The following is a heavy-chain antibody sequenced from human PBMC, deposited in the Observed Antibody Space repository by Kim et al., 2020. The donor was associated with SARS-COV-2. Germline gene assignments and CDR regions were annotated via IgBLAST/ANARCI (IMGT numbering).Heavy chain of an antibody. Sequence: GGSLRLSCAASGFMFKNYAMSWVRQAPGKGPEWVALISNGGSEQYYPLSLKDRFTISRDNSKNTLYLQMDSLRAEDTAFYYCVTDTALRDGFATYWGQGTLVTVSS. J-gene: IGHJ4*02. D-gene: IGHD3-9*01. CDR3: VTDTALRDGFATY. V-gene: IGHV3-33*05. CDR2: ISNGGSEQ. CDR1: GFMFKNYA.